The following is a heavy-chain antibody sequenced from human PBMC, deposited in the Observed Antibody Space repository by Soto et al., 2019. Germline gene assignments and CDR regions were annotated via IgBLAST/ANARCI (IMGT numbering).Heavy chain of an antibody. Sequence: SETLSLTCTVSGSISSSTYYWGWIRQPPGKGLEWIGTIYYSGSTYYNPSLKSRVTISVDTSKNQFSLKLSSVTAADTALYYCARHPVYATGWQIDYWGQGALVTVSS. CDR2: IYYSGST. CDR1: GSISSSTYY. D-gene: IGHD2-2*01. J-gene: IGHJ4*02. CDR3: ARHPVYATGWQIDY. V-gene: IGHV4-39*01.